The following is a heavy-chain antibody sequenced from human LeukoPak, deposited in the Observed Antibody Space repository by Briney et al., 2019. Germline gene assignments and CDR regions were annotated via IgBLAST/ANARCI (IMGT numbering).Heavy chain of an antibody. Sequence: ASVKVSCNASGYTFTGYYMHWVRQAPGQGLEWMGWINPNSGGTNYAQKFQDRVNMTRDTSISTAYMELRRLRCEDTAVYYCASPLRYYDSSGYDYWGQGTLVTVSS. CDR3: ASPLRYYDSSGYDY. D-gene: IGHD3-22*01. CDR1: GYTFTGYY. CDR2: INPNSGGT. V-gene: IGHV1-2*02. J-gene: IGHJ4*02.